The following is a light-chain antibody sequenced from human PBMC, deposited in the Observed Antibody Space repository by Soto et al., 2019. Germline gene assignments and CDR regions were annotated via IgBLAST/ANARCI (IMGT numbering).Light chain of an antibody. CDR3: QHYNSYSLT. CDR1: QSISSW. Sequence: DIQMTQSPSTLSASVGDRVTITCRASQSISSWLAWYQQKPGKAPKLLIYDASSLESGVPSSFSGSGSGTEFTLTIISLQPDYFATYYCQHYNSYSLTFGQGTKAEIK. CDR2: DAS. V-gene: IGKV1-5*01. J-gene: IGKJ1*01.